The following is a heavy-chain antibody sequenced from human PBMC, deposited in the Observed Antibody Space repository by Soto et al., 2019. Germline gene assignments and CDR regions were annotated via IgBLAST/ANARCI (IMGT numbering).Heavy chain of an antibody. CDR1: GFRVSGYW. J-gene: IGHJ4*02. Sequence: EGQLVESGGGLVQPRGSLRLSCAASGFRVSGYWMGWARQFPGKRLEWVANINQGGSEKYYVDSVKGRFTISRDNAKNSMYLQMDSLGVEDTAVYYCASFGPSWYAHLHSDYWGQGTLVTVSS. CDR2: INQGGSEK. V-gene: IGHV3-7*01. CDR3: ASFGPSWYAHLHSDY. D-gene: IGHD6-13*01.